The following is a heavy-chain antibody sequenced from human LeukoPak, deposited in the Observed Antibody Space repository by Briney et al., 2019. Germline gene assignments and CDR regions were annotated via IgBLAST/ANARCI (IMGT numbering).Heavy chain of an antibody. J-gene: IGHJ3*02. CDR3: ARDDGDCSSTSCYDAFDI. D-gene: IGHD2-2*01. CDR2: INAGNGNT. CDR1: GYIFTSYV. Sequence: ASVKVSCKASGYIFTSYVMHWVRQAPGQRLEWMGWINAGNGNTKYSQKFQGRVTITRDTSASTAYMELSSLRSEDTAVYYCARDDGDCSSTSCYDAFDIWGQGTMVTVSS. V-gene: IGHV1-3*01.